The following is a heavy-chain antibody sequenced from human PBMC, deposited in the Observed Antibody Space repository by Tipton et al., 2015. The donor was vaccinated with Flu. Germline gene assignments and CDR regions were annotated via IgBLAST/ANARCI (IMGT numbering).Heavy chain of an antibody. CDR3: ARSTYYYGSGSSDY. Sequence: TLSLTCSVSGDSVGSDYFWGWIRQPPGKGLEWIGNIHHTGSTYYNPSLTSRVTMSVARSKNQFSLRLSSVTAADTAMYYCARSTYYYGSGSSDYWGQGTLVTVSS. V-gene: IGHV4-38-2*01. J-gene: IGHJ4*02. CDR2: IHHTGST. CDR1: GDSVGSDYF. D-gene: IGHD3-10*01.